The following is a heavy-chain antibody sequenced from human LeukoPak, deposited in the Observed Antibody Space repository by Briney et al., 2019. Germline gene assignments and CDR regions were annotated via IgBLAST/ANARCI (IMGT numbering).Heavy chain of an antibody. V-gene: IGHV3-30*18. CDR1: GFTFSSYG. D-gene: IGHD3-9*01. CDR2: ISYDGSNK. CDR3: AKDTLLRYFDWFL. Sequence: PGRSLRLSCAASGFTFSSYGMHWVRQVPGKGLEWVAVISYDGSNKYYADSVKGRFTISRDNSKNTLYLQMNSLRAEDTAVYYCAKDTLLRYFDWFLWGQGTLVTVSS. J-gene: IGHJ4*02.